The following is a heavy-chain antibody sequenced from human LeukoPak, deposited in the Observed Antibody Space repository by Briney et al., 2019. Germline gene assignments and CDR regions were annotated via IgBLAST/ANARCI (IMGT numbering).Heavy chain of an antibody. J-gene: IGHJ4*02. CDR3: ARGWYSSGWYHDN. V-gene: IGHV4-34*01. CDR1: GGSFSGYY. CDR2: INHSGST. Sequence: SETLSLTCAVYGGSFSGYYWSWIRQPPGKGLEWIGEINHSGSTNYNPSLKSRVTISVDTSKNQFSLELSSVTAADTAVYYCARGWYSSGWYHDNWGQGTLVTVSS. D-gene: IGHD6-19*01.